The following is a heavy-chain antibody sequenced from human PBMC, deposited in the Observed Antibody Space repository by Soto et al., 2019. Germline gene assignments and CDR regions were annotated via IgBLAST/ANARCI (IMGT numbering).Heavy chain of an antibody. J-gene: IGHJ4*02. CDR3: ATDATAWQQMVPSDY. Sequence: SVKVSCKASGFTFTSSAFQWVRQARGQRLEWIGWIAVGSGYTNYAQRFQDRVTLTRDMSTATTYMELSRLTSEDTAIYYCATDATAWQQMVPSDYWGQGTLVTVSS. CDR2: IAVGSGYT. D-gene: IGHD2-8*01. V-gene: IGHV1-58*01. CDR1: GFTFTSSA.